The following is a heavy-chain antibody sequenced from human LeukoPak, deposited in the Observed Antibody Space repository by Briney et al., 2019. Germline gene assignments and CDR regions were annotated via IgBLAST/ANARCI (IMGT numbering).Heavy chain of an antibody. Sequence: GGSLRLSCAASGFTFSVSAIHWVRQASGKGLEWVGRIKTKADNCATAYDASVKGRFTISRDDSKNTLYLQMNSLRAEDTAVYYCARDPDSSSGMDVWGQGTTVTVSS. CDR2: IKTKADNCAT. CDR3: ARDPDSSSGMDV. CDR1: GFTFSVSA. J-gene: IGHJ6*02. V-gene: IGHV3-73*01. D-gene: IGHD1-14*01.